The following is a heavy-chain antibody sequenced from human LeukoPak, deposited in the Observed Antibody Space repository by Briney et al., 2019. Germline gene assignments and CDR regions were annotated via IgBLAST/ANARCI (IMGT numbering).Heavy chain of an antibody. CDR3: AKDARGARVYYFDY. CDR2: ISGSGGST. Sequence: SGGSLRLSCAASGFTFSSYSMNWVRQAPGKGLEWVSAISGSGGSTYYADSVKGRFTISRDNSKNTLYLQMNSLRAEDTAVYYCAKDARGARVYYFDYWGQGTLVTVSS. CDR1: GFTFSSYS. J-gene: IGHJ4*02. V-gene: IGHV3-23*01. D-gene: IGHD3-10*01.